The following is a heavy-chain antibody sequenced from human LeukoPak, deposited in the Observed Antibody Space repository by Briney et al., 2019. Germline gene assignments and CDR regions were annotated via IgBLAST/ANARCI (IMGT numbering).Heavy chain of an antibody. CDR1: GGSISSSSYY. Sequence: SETLSLTCTVSGGSISSSSYYWGWIRRPPGKGLEWIGSIYYSGSTYYNPSLKSRVTISVDTSKNQFSLKLSSVTAADTAVYYCATHIVVVTAMVDYWGQGTPVTVSS. CDR2: IYYSGST. V-gene: IGHV4-39*01. J-gene: IGHJ4*02. D-gene: IGHD2-21*02. CDR3: ATHIVVVTAMVDY.